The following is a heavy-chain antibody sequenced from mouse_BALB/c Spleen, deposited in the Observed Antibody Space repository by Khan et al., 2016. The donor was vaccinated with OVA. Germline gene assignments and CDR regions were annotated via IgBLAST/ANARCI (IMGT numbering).Heavy chain of an antibody. V-gene: IGHV3-2*02. J-gene: IGHJ4*01. CDR3: ASELGRYYAMDY. Sequence: EGQLQESGPGLVKPSQSLSLTCTVTGYSITRDYAWNWIRQFPGNKLEWMGYITNSGSTNYNPSLKSRISITRDTSKNQFFLQLNSVTTEDTATYYCASELGRYYAMDYWGQGTSVTVSS. CDR2: ITNSGST. D-gene: IGHD4-1*01. CDR1: GYSITRDYA.